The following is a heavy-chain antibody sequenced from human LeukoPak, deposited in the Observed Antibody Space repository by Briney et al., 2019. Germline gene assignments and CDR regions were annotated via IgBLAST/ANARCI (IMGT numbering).Heavy chain of an antibody. CDR3: ARDGRGWYAAEDY. J-gene: IGHJ4*02. D-gene: IGHD6-19*01. V-gene: IGHV3-7*01. Sequence: PGGSLRLSCIASGFTFSTYAMSWVRQAPGKGLEWVANIKQDGSEKYYVDSVKGRFTISRDNAKNSLYLQMNSLRAEDTAVYYCARDGRGWYAAEDYWGQGTLVTVSS. CDR1: GFTFSTYA. CDR2: IKQDGSEK.